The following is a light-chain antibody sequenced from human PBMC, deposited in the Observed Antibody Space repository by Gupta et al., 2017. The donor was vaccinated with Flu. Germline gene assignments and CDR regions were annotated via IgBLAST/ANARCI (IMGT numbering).Light chain of an antibody. CDR1: SRDIGGYKC. CDR3: SSYAGSDRTYV. V-gene: IGLV2-8*01. Sequence: VTTHCMGKSRDIGGYKCFSWYHQVPGQAPILIIFDVNKRHSGVPARFSGSKSATTASLTVSRLQTDDEADYYCSSYAGSDRTYVFGTGTTITVL. CDR2: DVN. J-gene: IGLJ1*01.